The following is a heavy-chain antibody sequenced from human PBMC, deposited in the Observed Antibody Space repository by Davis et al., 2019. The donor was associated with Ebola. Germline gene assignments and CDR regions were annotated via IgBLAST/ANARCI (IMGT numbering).Heavy chain of an antibody. J-gene: IGHJ4*02. D-gene: IGHD1-26*01. CDR2: IIPIFGTA. V-gene: IGHV1-69*05. Sequence: SVKVSCKASGGTFSSYAISWVRQAPGQGLEWMGGIIPIFGTANYAQKFQGRVTMTTDTSTSTAYMELRSLRSDDTAVYYCARGKWELLYFDYWGQGTLVTVSS. CDR1: GGTFSSYA. CDR3: ARGKWELLYFDY.